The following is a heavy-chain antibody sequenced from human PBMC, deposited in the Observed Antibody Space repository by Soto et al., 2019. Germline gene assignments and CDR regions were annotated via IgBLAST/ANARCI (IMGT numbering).Heavy chain of an antibody. V-gene: IGHV3-21*01. J-gene: IGHJ5*02. D-gene: IGHD3-3*01. CDR2: ISSSSSYI. CDR3: ARDLGDFWSGYWFDP. Sequence: LRLSCAASGFTFSSYSMNWVRQAPGKGLEWVSSISSSSSYIYYADSVKGRFTISRDNAKNSLYLQMNSLRAEDTAVYYCARDLGDFWSGYWFDPWDQGTLVTVSS. CDR1: GFTFSSYS.